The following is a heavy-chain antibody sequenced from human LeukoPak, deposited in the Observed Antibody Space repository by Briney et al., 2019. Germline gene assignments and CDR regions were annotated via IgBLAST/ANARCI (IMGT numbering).Heavy chain of an antibody. CDR2: IYTSGST. CDR1: GGSISSYY. CDR3: AREGWFGDPNYYYYYYMDV. J-gene: IGHJ6*03. D-gene: IGHD3-10*01. V-gene: IGHV4-4*07. Sequence: SETLSLTCTVSGGSISSYYWSWIRQSAGKGLEWIGRIYTSGSTNYNPSLKSRVTMSVDTSKNQFSLKLSSVTAADTAVYYCAREGWFGDPNYYYYYYMDVWGEGTTVTISS.